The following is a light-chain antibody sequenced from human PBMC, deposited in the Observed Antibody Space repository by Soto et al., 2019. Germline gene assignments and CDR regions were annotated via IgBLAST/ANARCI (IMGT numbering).Light chain of an antibody. J-gene: IGKJ1*01. Sequence: VLTQSPATLSLSPGERATLSCRASQSVSSYLVWYQQKPGQGPRLLIYDASNRATGIPARFSGSGSGTDFTLTISSLQPDNFATYYCQQYNSYSFGQGTKV. CDR2: DAS. V-gene: IGKV3-11*01. CDR1: QSVSSY. CDR3: QQYNSYS.